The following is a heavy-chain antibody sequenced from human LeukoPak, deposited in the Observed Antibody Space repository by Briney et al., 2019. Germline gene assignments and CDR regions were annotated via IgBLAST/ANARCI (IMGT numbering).Heavy chain of an antibody. CDR3: ASREYYYGSNGTVDLEY. CDR2: IYSVGRI. V-gene: IGHV3-53*01. D-gene: IGHD3-22*01. CDR1: GFTVSSTD. J-gene: IGHJ4*02. Sequence: PGGSLRLSCTASGFTVSSTDMSWVRQAPGKGLEWVSLIYSVGRIHYADYVKGRFTISRDNSKNTPYLQMNNLRAEDTAVYYCASREYYYGSNGTVDLEYWGQGTLVTVSS.